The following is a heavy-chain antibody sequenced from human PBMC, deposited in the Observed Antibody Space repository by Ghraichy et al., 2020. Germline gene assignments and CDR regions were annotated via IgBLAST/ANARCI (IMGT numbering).Heavy chain of an antibody. J-gene: IGHJ2*01. CDR1: GASTTSGNHY. V-gene: IGHV4-61*02. Sequence: SETLSLTCNVSGASTTSGNHYWSVLRQPAGKRMEWIGRIYHNDISDFNPSLKSRVTMSVDTSKNHFSLNLTSVTSADTAVYYCAREIVSSDWFFDLWGRGTLVRVSS. CDR3: AREIVSSDWFFDL. CDR2: IYHNDIS. D-gene: IGHD2-15*01.